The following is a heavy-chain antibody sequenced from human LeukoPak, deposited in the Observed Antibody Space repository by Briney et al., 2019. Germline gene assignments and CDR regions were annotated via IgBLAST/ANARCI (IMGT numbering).Heavy chain of an antibody. CDR2: IYYSGST. D-gene: IGHD6-19*01. CDR3: ARDYLAVTLGWFDP. V-gene: IGHV4-59*01. J-gene: IGHJ5*02. CDR1: RGSPCDYN. Sequence: PSETPSLTSTVSRGSPCDYNTRCGRQPPGKGLEWIGYIYYSGSTNYNPSLKSRVTISVDTSKNQFSLKLSSVTAADTAVYYCARDYLAVTLGWFDPWGQGTLVTVSS.